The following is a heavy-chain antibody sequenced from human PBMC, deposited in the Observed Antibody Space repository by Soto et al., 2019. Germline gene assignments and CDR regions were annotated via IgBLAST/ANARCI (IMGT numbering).Heavy chain of an antibody. CDR2: ISYDGSNK. Sequence: GGSLRLSCAASGFTFSSYGMHWVRQAPGKGLEWVAVISYDGSNKYYADSVKGRFTISRDNSKNTLYLQMNSLRAEDTAVYYCAKDVNYDILTGLDVWGQGTTVTVSS. CDR1: GFTFSSYG. V-gene: IGHV3-30*18. D-gene: IGHD3-9*01. J-gene: IGHJ6*02. CDR3: AKDVNYDILTGLDV.